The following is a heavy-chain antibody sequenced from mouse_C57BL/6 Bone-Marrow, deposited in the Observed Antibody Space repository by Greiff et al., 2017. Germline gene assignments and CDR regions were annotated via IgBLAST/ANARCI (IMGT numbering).Heavy chain of an antibody. D-gene: IGHD4-1*01. CDR3: ARSGPLGRSFDY. Sequence: VQLQQPGAELVKPGASVKLSCKASGYTFTSYWITWVKQRPGQGLEWIGDIYPTSGHTNYNEKFKSKAILTVDTSSNTAYMQISSLTSADSAVFYCARSGPLGRSFDYWGQGTTLTVSS. CDR2: IYPTSGHT. CDR1: GYTFTSYW. V-gene: IGHV1-55*01. J-gene: IGHJ2*01.